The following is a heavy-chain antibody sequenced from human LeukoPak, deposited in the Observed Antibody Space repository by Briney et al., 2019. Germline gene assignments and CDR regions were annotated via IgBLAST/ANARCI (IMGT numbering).Heavy chain of an antibody. CDR2: INPNSGGT. D-gene: IGHD2-15*01. J-gene: IGHJ4*02. Sequence: ASVKVSCKASGYTFTGYYMHWVRQAPGQGLEWMGWINPNSGGTNYAQKFQGRVTMTRDTSISTAYMELSRLRSDDTAVYYCARGTLGGMMSYSLDYWGQGTLVTVSS. CDR3: ARGTLGGMMSYSLDY. CDR1: GYTFTGYY. V-gene: IGHV1-2*02.